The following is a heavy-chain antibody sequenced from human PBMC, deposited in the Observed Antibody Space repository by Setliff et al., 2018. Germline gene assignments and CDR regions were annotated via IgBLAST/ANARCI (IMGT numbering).Heavy chain of an antibody. V-gene: IGHV1-69*13. CDR3: ARGPSGWSSATSRYYFYMDV. D-gene: IGHD6-19*01. Sequence: GASVKVSCKASGGTFSSYAISWVRQAPGQGLEWMGGIIPIFGTANYAQKFQGRVTITADESTSTAYMELTSLRSDDAAVYYCARGPSGWSSATSRYYFYMDVWGKGTTVTVSS. CDR1: GGTFSSYA. J-gene: IGHJ6*03. CDR2: IIPIFGTA.